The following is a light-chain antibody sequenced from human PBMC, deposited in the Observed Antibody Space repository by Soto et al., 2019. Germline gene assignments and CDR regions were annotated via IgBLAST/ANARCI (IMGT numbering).Light chain of an antibody. V-gene: IGLV1-51*01. Sequence: QSVLTQPPSVSAAPGQKGTISCSGSSSNIGNNYVSWYQHLPGTAPKVLIYDNNKRPSGIPDRFSGSESGTSATLDITGLQTGDEGDYYCGAWDSSLSAVVFGGGTKLTVL. CDR3: GAWDSSLSAVV. CDR2: DNN. J-gene: IGLJ2*01. CDR1: SSNIGNNY.